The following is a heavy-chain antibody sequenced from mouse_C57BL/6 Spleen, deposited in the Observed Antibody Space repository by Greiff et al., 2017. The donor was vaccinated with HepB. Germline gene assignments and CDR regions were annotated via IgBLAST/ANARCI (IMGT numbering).Heavy chain of an antibody. V-gene: IGHV1-22*01. Sequence: VQLQQSGPELVKPGASVKMSCKASGYTFTDYNMHWVKQSPGKSLEWIGYINPNNGGTSYNQKFKGKATLTVNKSSSTSYMELRSLTSEDSAVYYCARSDYSNPSWFAYWGQGTLVTVSA. CDR1: GYTFTDYN. CDR2: INPNNGGT. D-gene: IGHD2-5*01. J-gene: IGHJ3*01. CDR3: ARSDYSNPSWFAY.